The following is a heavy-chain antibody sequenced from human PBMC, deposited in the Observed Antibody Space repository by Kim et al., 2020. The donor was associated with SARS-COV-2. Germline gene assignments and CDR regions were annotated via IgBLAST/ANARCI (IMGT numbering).Heavy chain of an antibody. V-gene: IGHV3-48*04. Sequence: SSRIISYAGSVKGRFTISGDNARNSLYLQMNSLRADDTAVYYCSSIVGAAWGQGTLVTVSS. CDR2: SSRII. J-gene: IGHJ5*02. CDR3: SSIVGAA. D-gene: IGHD1-26*01.